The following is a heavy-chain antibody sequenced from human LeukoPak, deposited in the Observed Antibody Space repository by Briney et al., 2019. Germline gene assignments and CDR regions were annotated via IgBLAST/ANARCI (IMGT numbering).Heavy chain of an antibody. D-gene: IGHD3-10*01. V-gene: IGHV3-23*01. Sequence: GGSLRLSCAASGFTFSSYGMNWVRQAPGKGLEWVSYIADDSTATYYPDSVKGRFTISRDNSKNTLSLLMNSLRAEDTAVYYCARGSFGTHWYFDLWGRDTLVTVSS. J-gene: IGHJ2*01. CDR1: GFTFSSYG. CDR2: IADDSTAT. CDR3: ARGSFGTHWYFDL.